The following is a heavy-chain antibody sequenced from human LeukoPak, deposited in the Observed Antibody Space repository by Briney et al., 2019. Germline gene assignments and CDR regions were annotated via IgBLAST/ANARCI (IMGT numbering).Heavy chain of an antibody. J-gene: IGHJ4*02. D-gene: IGHD2-15*01. CDR1: GFTFSSYG. V-gene: IGHV3-30*18. CDR2: ISYDGSNK. Sequence: GGSLRLSCAASGFTFSSYGMHWVRQAPAKGLDGVAVISYDGSNKYYADSVKGRFTISRDNSKNTLHLQMNSLRAEDTAVYYCAKVDCLGSCYRYYFDYWGQGTLVTVSS. CDR3: AKVDCLGSCYRYYFDY.